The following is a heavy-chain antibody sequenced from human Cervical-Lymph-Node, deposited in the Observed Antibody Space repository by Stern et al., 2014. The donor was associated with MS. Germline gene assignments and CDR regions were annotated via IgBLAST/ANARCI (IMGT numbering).Heavy chain of an antibody. J-gene: IGHJ6*02. D-gene: IGHD6-19*01. V-gene: IGHV1-69*01. CDR2: IIPISGTK. CDR3: AITDSAWDNPYPFDGMDV. CDR1: GGTLNRNA. Sequence: QVQLVQSGAEVKKPGSSVKVSCKASGGTLNRNAFSWVRQAPGQGLEWMGGIIPISGTKAYDQKFQARVTLTEEENTGTAYMELRSLRSEDTAVFYCAITDSAWDNPYPFDGMDVWGQGTTVTVSS.